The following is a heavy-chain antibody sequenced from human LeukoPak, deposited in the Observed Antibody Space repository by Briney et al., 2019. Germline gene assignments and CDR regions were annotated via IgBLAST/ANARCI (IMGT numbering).Heavy chain of an antibody. CDR1: GYTFTSYD. Sequence: ASVKVSCKASGYTFTSYDINWVRQATGQGLEWMGWMNPNSGNTGYAQKFQGRVTMTRNTSISTAYMELSSLRSEDTAVYYCARVGGVAGSIYYYYYGMDVWGQGTTVTVSS. D-gene: IGHD6-19*01. CDR2: MNPNSGNT. CDR3: ARVGGVAGSIYYYYYGMDV. J-gene: IGHJ6*02. V-gene: IGHV1-8*01.